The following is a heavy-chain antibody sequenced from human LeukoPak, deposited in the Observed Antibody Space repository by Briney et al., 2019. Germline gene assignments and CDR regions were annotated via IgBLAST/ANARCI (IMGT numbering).Heavy chain of an antibody. CDR1: GFNFRAFT. CDR3: AKEKDTIYFDL. V-gene: IGHV3-43*01. CDR2: FSRNGVTT. D-gene: IGHD2-15*01. J-gene: IGHJ3*01. Sequence: GGSLRLSCGAFGFNFRAFTMHWVRQAPGKGLEWVSLFSRNGVTTYYAESVRGRFTISRDNSKNSVYLQMDSLTTEDSAVYYCAKEKDTIYFDLWGQGTMVTVSA.